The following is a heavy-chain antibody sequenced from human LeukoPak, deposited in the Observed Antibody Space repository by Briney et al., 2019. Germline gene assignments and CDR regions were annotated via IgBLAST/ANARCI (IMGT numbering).Heavy chain of an antibody. J-gene: IGHJ4*02. V-gene: IGHV3-23*01. CDR2: ISGSGSST. D-gene: IGHD2/OR15-2a*01. CDR1: GFTFSNCA. Sequence: QAGGSLRLSCAASGFTFSNCAMSWVRQAPEKGLEWVSGISGSGSSTYYADSVKGRFPISRDNSENTLSLQMNSLRADDTAIYYCAKSCNSGNCYYNYWGQGTLVIVSS. CDR3: AKSCNSGNCYYNY.